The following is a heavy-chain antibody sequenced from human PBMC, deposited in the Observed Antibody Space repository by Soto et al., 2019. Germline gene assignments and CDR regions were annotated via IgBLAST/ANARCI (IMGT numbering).Heavy chain of an antibody. J-gene: IGHJ2*01. CDR1: GYTFNSYY. V-gene: IGHV1-46*02. D-gene: IGHD3-16*01. CDR3: ARADRFGNTWYFDL. CDR2: INPSGGST. Sequence: VSVKVSCKASGYTFNSYYRHWVRQAHGQGLEWMGIINPSGGSTSYAQKFQGRVTMTRDTSTSTVYMELSSLRSEDTAVYYCARADRFGNTWYFDLWGRGTLVTVSS.